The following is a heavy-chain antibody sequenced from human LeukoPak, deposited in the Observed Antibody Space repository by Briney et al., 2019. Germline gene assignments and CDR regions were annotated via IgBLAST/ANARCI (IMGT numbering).Heavy chain of an antibody. Sequence: ASVKVSCKASGYTFTSYAMNWVRQAPGQGLEWMGWINTNTGNPTYAQGFTGRFVFSLDTSVSTAYLQISSLKAEDTAVYYCARGGWVRGVITRNGLDYWGQGTLVTVSS. D-gene: IGHD3-10*01. CDR1: GYTFTSYA. J-gene: IGHJ4*02. CDR2: INTNTGNP. CDR3: ARGGWVRGVITRNGLDY. V-gene: IGHV7-4-1*02.